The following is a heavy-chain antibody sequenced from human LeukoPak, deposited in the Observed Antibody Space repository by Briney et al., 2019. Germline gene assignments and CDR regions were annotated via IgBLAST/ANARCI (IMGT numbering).Heavy chain of an antibody. CDR3: ARRRRYYFDY. CDR1: GGSVSSGSHY. Sequence: PSETLSLTCTVSGGSVSSGSHYWSWIRQPPGKGLEWIGYIYYTGSTNYNPSGTNYSPSHKSRVTISVDTSKNQFSLKLSFVTAADTALYYCARRRRYYFDYWGQGTLVTVSS. V-gene: IGHV4-61*01. CDR2: IYYTGST. J-gene: IGHJ4*02.